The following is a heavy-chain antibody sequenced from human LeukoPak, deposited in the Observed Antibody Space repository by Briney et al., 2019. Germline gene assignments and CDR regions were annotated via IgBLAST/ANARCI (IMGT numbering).Heavy chain of an antibody. Sequence: AGGSLRLSCAASGFRFNNFVMNWVRQAPGKGLEWVSYISSSGSTIYYADSVKGRFTISRDNAKNSLYLQMNSLRAEDTAVYYCAELGITMIGGVWGKGTTVTISS. V-gene: IGHV3-48*03. J-gene: IGHJ6*04. CDR1: GFRFNNFV. CDR2: ISSSGSTI. D-gene: IGHD3-10*02. CDR3: AELGITMIGGV.